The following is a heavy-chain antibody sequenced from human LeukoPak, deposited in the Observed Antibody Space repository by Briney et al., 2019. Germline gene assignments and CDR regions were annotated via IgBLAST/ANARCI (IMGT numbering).Heavy chain of an antibody. Sequence: ASVKVSCKASGYTFTGYYMHWVRQAPGQGLEWMGWINPNSGGTNYAQKLQGRVTMTRDTSISTAYMELSMLRSDDTAVYYCARDSGSYQLPLFDYWGQGTLVTVSS. J-gene: IGHJ4*02. V-gene: IGHV1-2*02. CDR1: GYTFTGYY. CDR2: INPNSGGT. CDR3: ARDSGSYQLPLFDY. D-gene: IGHD1-26*01.